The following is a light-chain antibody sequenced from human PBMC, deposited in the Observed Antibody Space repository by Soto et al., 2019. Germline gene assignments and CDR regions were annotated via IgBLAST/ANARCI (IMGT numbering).Light chain of an antibody. CDR2: DAS. J-gene: IGKJ3*01. Sequence: DIQMTQSPSTLSASVGDRVTITCRASQGISGWLAWYQQKPGKAPKLVISDASNLETGAPSRFSGSGSGTDFTFTISSLQPEDIGTYFCQQYDNLPLSFGPGTTVEI. CDR1: QGISGW. V-gene: IGKV1-5*01. CDR3: QQYDNLPLS.